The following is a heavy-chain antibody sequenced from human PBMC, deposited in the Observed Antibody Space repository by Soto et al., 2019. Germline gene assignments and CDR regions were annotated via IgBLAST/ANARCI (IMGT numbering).Heavy chain of an antibody. CDR1: GASISYGGFS. CDR2: ISHLEST. V-gene: IGHV4-30-2*06. J-gene: IGHJ4*02. CDR3: ARGSGYDSFDY. D-gene: IGHD5-12*01. Sequence: SETLSLTCTVSGASISYGGFSWSWIRQSPGEGLEWIGYISHLESTYFHPSFKSRLTMSIDRTRNQFSLKLSSVTAADMAVYYCARGSGYDSFDYWGQGVLVTVSS.